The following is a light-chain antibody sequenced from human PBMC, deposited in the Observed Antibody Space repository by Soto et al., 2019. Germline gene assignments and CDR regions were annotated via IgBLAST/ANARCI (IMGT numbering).Light chain of an antibody. CDR3: QHYGGSPRT. J-gene: IGKJ1*01. CDR1: QSFSGNY. CDR2: RAS. V-gene: IGKV3-20*01. Sequence: EIVLTQSPGTLSLSPGERATLSCRASQSFSGNYLAWYRLKSGQAPRLIIYRASSRATVIPDRFSGSGSGTDFTLTISRLEPEDFALYYCQHYGGSPRTFGQGTRVDFK.